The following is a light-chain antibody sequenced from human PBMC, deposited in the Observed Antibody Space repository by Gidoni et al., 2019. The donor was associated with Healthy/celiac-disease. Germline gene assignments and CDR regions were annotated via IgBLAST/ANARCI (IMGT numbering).Light chain of an antibody. CDR2: DVS. CDR1: SSDVGGYNY. Sequence: TISCTGTSSDVGGYNYVSWYQQHPGKAPKLMIYDVSNRPSGVSNRFSGSKSGNTASLTISGLQAEDEADYYCSSYTSSSTLYVFGTGTKVTVL. V-gene: IGLV2-14*04. J-gene: IGLJ1*01. CDR3: SSYTSSSTLYV.